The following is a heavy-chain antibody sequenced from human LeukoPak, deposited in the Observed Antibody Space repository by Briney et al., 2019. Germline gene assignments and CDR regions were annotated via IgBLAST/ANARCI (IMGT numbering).Heavy chain of an antibody. CDR1: GFTFSSYE. Sequence: GGSLRLSFAASGFTFSSYEMNWVRQAPGKGRGWVSYISSSGSTIYYADSVKGRFTISRDNAKNSLYLQMNSLRAEDTAVYYCARYIVVVPAATDAFDIWGQGTMVTVSS. J-gene: IGHJ3*02. CDR2: ISSSGSTI. CDR3: ARYIVVVPAATDAFDI. D-gene: IGHD2-2*01. V-gene: IGHV3-48*03.